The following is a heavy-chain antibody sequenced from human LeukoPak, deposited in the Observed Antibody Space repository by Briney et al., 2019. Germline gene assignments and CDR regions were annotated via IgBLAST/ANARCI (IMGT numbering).Heavy chain of an antibody. J-gene: IGHJ4*02. Sequence: KPSETLSLTCTVSGCSISSSNCYWGWIRQPPGKGLEWIGNVYYSGSTYYNPSLKSRATISVDTSKNQFSLKLSSVTAADTAVYYCARLVSGSRNFDYWGQGTLVTVSS. CDR1: GCSISSSNCY. D-gene: IGHD1-26*01. CDR3: ARLVSGSRNFDY. V-gene: IGHV4-39*01. CDR2: VYYSGST.